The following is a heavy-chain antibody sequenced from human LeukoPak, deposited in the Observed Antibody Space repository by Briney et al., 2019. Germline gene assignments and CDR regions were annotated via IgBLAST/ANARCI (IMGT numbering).Heavy chain of an antibody. CDR1: GYTFNTYA. J-gene: IGHJ6*02. Sequence: ASVKVSCKTSGYTFNTYAIHWVRQAPGQRPEWMRWINAGNGNTKYSQKFQGRVTITRDTSASTAYMELSSLRSEDTAVYYCASPYPGIAAAANSYYYGMDVWGQGTTVNVSS. CDR2: INAGNGNT. D-gene: IGHD6-13*01. V-gene: IGHV1-3*01. CDR3: ASPYPGIAAAANSYYYGMDV.